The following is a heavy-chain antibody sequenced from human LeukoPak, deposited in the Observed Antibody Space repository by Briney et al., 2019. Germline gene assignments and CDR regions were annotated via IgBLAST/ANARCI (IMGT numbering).Heavy chain of an antibody. CDR3: ARSGPPYDYVWGSYRYYFDY. CDR2: INHSGST. J-gene: IGHJ4*02. CDR1: GGSFSGYY. V-gene: IGHV4-34*01. D-gene: IGHD3-16*02. Sequence: SETLSLTCAVYGGSFSGYYWSWIRQPPGKGLEWIGEINHSGSTNYNPSLKSRVTISVDTSKNQFSLKLSSVTAADTAVYYCARSGPPYDYVWGSYRYYFDYWGQGTLVTVSS.